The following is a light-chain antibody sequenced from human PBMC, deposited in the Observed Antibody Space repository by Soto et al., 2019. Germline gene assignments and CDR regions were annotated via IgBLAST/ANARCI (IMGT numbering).Light chain of an antibody. Sequence: QSALTQPASVSGSPGQSITISCTGSISDVGAYNYVSWYQQHPGKAPKLLIFEVTNRPSGVSSRFSGSKSGNTASLTISGLQTEDEATYYCGSSTDTDTLVIFGGGTKVTVL. J-gene: IGLJ2*01. CDR1: ISDVGAYNY. CDR2: EVT. CDR3: GSSTDTDTLVI. V-gene: IGLV2-14*01.